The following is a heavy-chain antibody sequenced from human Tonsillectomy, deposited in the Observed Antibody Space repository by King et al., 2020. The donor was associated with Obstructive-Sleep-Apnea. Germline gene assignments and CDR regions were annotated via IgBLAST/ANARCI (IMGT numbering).Heavy chain of an antibody. D-gene: IGHD6-19*01. Sequence: VQLVESGGGLVQPGRSLRLSCAPPGFTFDDYAMHWVPQAPGKGLEWGSGIIVNIGSIGYADSVKGRVTISRDNATNSLYLQMDSLRVEDTALYYCGKGGHWLLRDWGQGTLVTVSS. V-gene: IGHV3-9*01. J-gene: IGHJ4*02. CDR1: GFTFDDYA. CDR3: GKGGHWLLRD. CDR2: IIVNIGSI.